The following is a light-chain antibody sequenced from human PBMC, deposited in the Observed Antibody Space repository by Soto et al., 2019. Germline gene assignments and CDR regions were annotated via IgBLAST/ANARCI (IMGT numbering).Light chain of an antibody. V-gene: IGKV1-33*01. CDR2: DAS. CDR1: QDISNY. Sequence: DIQMTQSPSSLSASVGDRVTITCQASQDISNYLNWYQQKPGKAPKLLIYDASNLETGVPSRFSGSGSGTDFTVTISSLQPADIATYYCQQYDNLPLTFGGGTKVEIK. J-gene: IGKJ4*01. CDR3: QQYDNLPLT.